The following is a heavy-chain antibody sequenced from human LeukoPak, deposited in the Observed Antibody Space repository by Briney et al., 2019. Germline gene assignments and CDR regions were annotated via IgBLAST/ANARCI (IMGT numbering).Heavy chain of an antibody. CDR3: ARDLPGIAAGYDY. D-gene: IGHD6-25*01. CDR1: GGTLSSYA. CDR2: ITPLFGTA. Sequence: ASVKVSCKASGGTLSSYAISWVRQAPGQGLEWMGGITPLFGTANYAQKLQGRVTMTTDTSTSTAYMELRSLRSDDTAVYYCARDLPGIAAGYDYWGQGTLVTVSS. V-gene: IGHV1-69*05. J-gene: IGHJ4*02.